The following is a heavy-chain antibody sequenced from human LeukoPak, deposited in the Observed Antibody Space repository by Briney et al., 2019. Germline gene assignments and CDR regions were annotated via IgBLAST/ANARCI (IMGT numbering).Heavy chain of an antibody. Sequence: PGGSLRLSCAASGFTFSSYAMSWVRQAPGKGLEWVSAISGSGGSTYYADSVKGRFTISRDNPKNTLYLQMNSLRAEDTAVYYCVKALRYSSSSVAFDYWGQGTLVTVSS. D-gene: IGHD6-6*01. CDR2: ISGSGGST. CDR1: GFTFSSYA. CDR3: VKALRYSSSSVAFDY. J-gene: IGHJ4*02. V-gene: IGHV3-23*01.